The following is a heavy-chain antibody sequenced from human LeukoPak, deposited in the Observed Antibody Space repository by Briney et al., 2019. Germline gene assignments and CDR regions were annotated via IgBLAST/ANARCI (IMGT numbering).Heavy chain of an antibody. CDR3: ATDLEYVKFGELLRT. Sequence: ASVKVSCKVSGYTLTELSMHWVRQAPGKGLEWMGGFDPEDETIYAQKFRGRVTMTEDTSTDTAYMELSSLRSEDTAVYYCATDLEYVKFGELLRTWGQGTLVTVSS. V-gene: IGHV1-24*01. CDR1: GYTLTELS. D-gene: IGHD3-10*01. J-gene: IGHJ4*02. CDR2: FDPEDET.